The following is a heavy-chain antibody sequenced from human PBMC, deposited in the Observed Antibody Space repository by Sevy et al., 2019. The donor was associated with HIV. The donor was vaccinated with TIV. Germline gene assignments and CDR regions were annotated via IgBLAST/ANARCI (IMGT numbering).Heavy chain of an antibody. CDR3: ARAITIFGLTIMLDP. J-gene: IGHJ5*02. CDR2: TYYRSKWYN. D-gene: IGHD3-3*01. CDR1: GDSVSGDSVA. V-gene: IGHV6-1*01. Sequence: SQTLSLTCAISGDSVSGDSVAWNWIRQSPSRGLDWLGRTYYRSKWYNDYALSVKGRILVSTDTSKTQVSLQLNSVTPEDTAVYYCARAITIFGLTIMLDPWGQGTLVTVSS.